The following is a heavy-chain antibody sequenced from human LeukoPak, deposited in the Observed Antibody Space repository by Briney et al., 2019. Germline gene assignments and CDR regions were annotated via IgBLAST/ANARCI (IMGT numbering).Heavy chain of an antibody. CDR2: IIPIFGTA. CDR1: GGTFSSYA. V-gene: IGHV1-69*05. CDR3: ARDLLLGYDFWSGYYTGGSWFDP. J-gene: IGHJ5*02. Sequence: ASVKVSCKASGGTFSSYAISWVRQVPGQGLEWMGGIIPIFGTANYAQKFQGRVTMTRDTSTSTVYMELSSLRSEDTAVYYCARDLLLGYDFWSGYYTGGSWFDPWGQGTLVTVSS. D-gene: IGHD3-3*01.